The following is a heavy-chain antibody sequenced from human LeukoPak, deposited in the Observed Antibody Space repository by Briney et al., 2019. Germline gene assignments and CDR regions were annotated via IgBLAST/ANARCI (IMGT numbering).Heavy chain of an antibody. D-gene: IGHD6-19*01. CDR1: GFTFSSYG. CDR3: AKGSWYSSGWHGEGWFDP. CDR2: ISYDGSNK. V-gene: IGHV3-30*18. Sequence: GRSLRLSCAASGFTFSSYGMHWVRQAPGKGLEWVAVISYDGSNKYYADSVKGRFTISRDNSKNTLYLQMNSLRAEDTAVYYCAKGSWYSSGWHGEGWFDPWGQGTLVTVYS. J-gene: IGHJ5*02.